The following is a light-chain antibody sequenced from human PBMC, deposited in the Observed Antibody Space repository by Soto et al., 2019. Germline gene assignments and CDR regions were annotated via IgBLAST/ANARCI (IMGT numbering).Light chain of an antibody. CDR3: QQYGSSPPIT. V-gene: IGKV3-20*01. Sequence: EIVLTQSPVTLSLSPGDRATLSCRASQSVSSSYLAWYQQKPGQAPRLLLYGASSRTAGIPDRFSGSGSGTDFTLTISRLEPEDFAVYYCQQYGSSPPITFGQGTRLEIK. CDR2: GAS. CDR1: QSVSSSY. J-gene: IGKJ5*01.